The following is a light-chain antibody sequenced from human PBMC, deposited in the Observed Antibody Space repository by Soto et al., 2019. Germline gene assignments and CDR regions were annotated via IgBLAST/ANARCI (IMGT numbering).Light chain of an antibody. CDR1: QSVTSSY. J-gene: IGKJ1*01. Sequence: ESVLTQSPGTLSLSPGERATLSCRASQSVTSSYLAWYQQKPGQAPRLLIYGASSRATGIPDRFSGSGSGTNFTLTISRLAPEDFAVYYCQQYGSSPRAFAQGTKVEI. V-gene: IGKV3-20*01. CDR3: QQYGSSPRA. CDR2: GAS.